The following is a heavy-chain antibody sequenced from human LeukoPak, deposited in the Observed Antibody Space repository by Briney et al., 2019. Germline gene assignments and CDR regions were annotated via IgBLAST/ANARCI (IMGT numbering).Heavy chain of an antibody. V-gene: IGHV4-4*07. J-gene: IGHJ4*02. CDR2: IYTSGST. Sequence: PSETLSLTCTVSGGSISSYYWSWIRQPAGKGLEWIGRIYTSGSTNYNPSLKSRVTISVDTSKNQFSLKLSSVTAADTAVYYCARCDILTGYYTSGFNYWGQGTLVTVSS. CDR1: GGSISSYY. D-gene: IGHD3-9*01. CDR3: ARCDILTGYYTSGFNY.